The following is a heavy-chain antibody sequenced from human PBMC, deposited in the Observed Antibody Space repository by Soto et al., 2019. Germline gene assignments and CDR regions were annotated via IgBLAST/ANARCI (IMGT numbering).Heavy chain of an antibody. V-gene: IGHV4-31*03. D-gene: IGHD4-17*01. CDR3: ARGDYGDLLDY. J-gene: IGHJ4*02. CDR1: GGYISSGGYY. CDR2: IYYSGST. Sequence: QVQLQESGPGLVKPSQTLSLTCTVSGGYISSGGYYWTWIRQHPGKGLEWIGYIYYSGSTYYNPSLKSRVTISVDTSKNQFSLKLSSVTAADTAVYYCARGDYGDLLDYWGQGTLVTVSS.